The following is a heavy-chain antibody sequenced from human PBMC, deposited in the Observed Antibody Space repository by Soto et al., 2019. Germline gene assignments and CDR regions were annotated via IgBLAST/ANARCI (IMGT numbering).Heavy chain of an antibody. J-gene: IGHJ4*02. V-gene: IGHV3-23*01. CDR3: AKDLGHSSPHAEMDY. D-gene: IGHD6-13*01. Sequence: GGSLRLSCAASGFTFSSYAMSWVRQAPGKGLEWVSAISGSGGSTYYADSVKGRFTISRDNSKNTLYLQMNSLRAEDTAVYYYAKDLGHSSPHAEMDYWGQGTLVTVSS. CDR2: ISGSGGST. CDR1: GFTFSSYA.